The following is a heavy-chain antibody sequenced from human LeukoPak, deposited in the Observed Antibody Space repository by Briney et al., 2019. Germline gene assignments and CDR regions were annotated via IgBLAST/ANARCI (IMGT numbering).Heavy chain of an antibody. CDR2: IIPIFGTA. J-gene: IGHJ5*02. D-gene: IGHD6-13*01. V-gene: IGHV1-69*05. CDR1: GGTFSSYA. CDR3: ASSPGIAASALSWFDP. Sequence: SVKVSCKASGGTFSSYAISWVRQAPGQGLEWMGGIIPIFGTANYAQKFQGRVTITTDESTSTAYMELSSLRSEDTAVYYCASSPGIAASALSWFDPWGQGTLVTVSS.